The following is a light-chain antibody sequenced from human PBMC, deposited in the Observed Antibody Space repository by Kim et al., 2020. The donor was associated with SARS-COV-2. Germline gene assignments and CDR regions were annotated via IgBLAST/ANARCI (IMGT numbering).Light chain of an antibody. J-gene: IGKJ5*01. Sequence: SPGERATLSCRASQSVSTYLAWYQHKPGQAPRLLIHDASTRATGVPARFSGSGSGTDFTLTIPSLEPEDFAVYYCQQRSSWPPITFGQGTRLEIK. V-gene: IGKV3-11*01. CDR2: DAS. CDR1: QSVSTY. CDR3: QQRSSWPPIT.